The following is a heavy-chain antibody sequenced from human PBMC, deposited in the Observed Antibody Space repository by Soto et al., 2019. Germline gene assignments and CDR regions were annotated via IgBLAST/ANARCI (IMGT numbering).Heavy chain of an antibody. Sequence: PGGVPRLSCAASGFTFSSYAMSWVRQAPGKGLEWVSAISGSGGSTYYADSVKGRFTISRDNSKNTLYLQMNSLRAEDTAVYYCAKDRPKSQVLRFLEWPTSRPLDPWGQGTLVTVSS. CDR1: GFTFSSYA. CDR2: ISGSGGST. D-gene: IGHD3-3*01. V-gene: IGHV3-23*01. J-gene: IGHJ5*02. CDR3: AKDRPKSQVLRFLEWPTSRPLDP.